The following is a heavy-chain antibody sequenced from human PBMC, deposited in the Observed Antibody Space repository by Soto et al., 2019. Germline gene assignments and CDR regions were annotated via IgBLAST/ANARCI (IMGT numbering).Heavy chain of an antibody. J-gene: IGHJ6*03. CDR2: IYYSGST. CDR1: GGSISSSSYY. V-gene: IGHV4-39*01. Sequence: SETLSLTCTVSGGSISSSSYYWGWIRQPPGKGLEWIGSIYYSGSTYYNPSLKSRVTISVDTSKNQFSLKLSSVTAADTAVYYCARVKSGNYGDYYYYMDVWGKGTTVT. CDR3: ARVKSGNYGDYYYYMDV. D-gene: IGHD4-17*01.